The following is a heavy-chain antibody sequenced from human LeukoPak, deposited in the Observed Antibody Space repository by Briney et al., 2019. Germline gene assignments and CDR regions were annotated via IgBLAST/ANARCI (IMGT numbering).Heavy chain of an antibody. Sequence: PSETLSLTCTVSGGSISSGSYYWSWIRQPAGKGLEWIGRIYTSGSTNYNPSLKSRVTISVDTSKNQFSLKLSSVTAADTAVYYRARGRAAAGDYWGQGTLVTVSS. D-gene: IGHD6-13*01. CDR3: ARGRAAAGDY. CDR1: GGSISSGSYY. V-gene: IGHV4-61*02. CDR2: IYTSGST. J-gene: IGHJ4*02.